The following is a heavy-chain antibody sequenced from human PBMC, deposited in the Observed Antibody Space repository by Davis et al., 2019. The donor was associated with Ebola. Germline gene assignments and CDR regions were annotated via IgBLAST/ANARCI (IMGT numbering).Heavy chain of an antibody. J-gene: IGHJ4*02. CDR2: VTFLGNT. V-gene: IGHV4-59*01. CDR1: GASINTFS. D-gene: IGHD1-1*01. CDR3: ARGELPNAMFDY. Sequence: MPSETLSPTCTVPGASINTFSWNCCRHSPGQGLEGIRHVTFLGNTYYSPSLKSRVTISLDTPKSQFSLKLRYVTAADTAVYFCARGELPNAMFDYWGRGTRVTVSS.